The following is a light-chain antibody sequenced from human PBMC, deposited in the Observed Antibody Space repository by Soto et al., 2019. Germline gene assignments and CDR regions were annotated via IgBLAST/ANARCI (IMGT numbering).Light chain of an antibody. V-gene: IGLV2-14*01. CDR1: GSDIGGYNY. Sequence: QSVLTQPASVSGSPGQSITISCTGTGSDIGGYNYVSWYQQHPGKAPQLMIYEATDRPSGVCRFSGSKSGSTASLTISGLQAEDEADYYCSSYTSSATWVFGGGTKLTVL. CDR3: SSYTSSATWV. J-gene: IGLJ3*02. CDR2: EAT.